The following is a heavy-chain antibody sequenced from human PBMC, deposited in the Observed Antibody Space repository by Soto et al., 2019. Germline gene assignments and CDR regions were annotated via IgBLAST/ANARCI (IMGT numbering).Heavy chain of an antibody. Sequence: SLRLSCAASGFTFSSYGMHWVRQAPGKGLEWVAVISYDGSNKYYADSVKGRFTISRDNSKNTLYLQMNSLRAEDTAVYYCAKGGDIVVVPALFDYWGQGTLVTVSS. D-gene: IGHD2-2*01. CDR3: AKGGDIVVVPALFDY. J-gene: IGHJ4*02. CDR2: ISYDGSNK. V-gene: IGHV3-30*18. CDR1: GFTFSSYG.